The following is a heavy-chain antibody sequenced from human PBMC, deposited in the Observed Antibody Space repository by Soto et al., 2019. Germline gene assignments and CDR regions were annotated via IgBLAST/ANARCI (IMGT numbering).Heavy chain of an antibody. Sequence: QVQLVESGGGVVQPGRSLRLSCAASGFTFSSYAMHWVRQAPGKGLEWVAVISYDGSNKYYADSVKGRFTISRDNSKNTLYLQMNSLRAEDTVVYYCARDPLWGTAMVLWYFDLWGRGTLVYVSS. V-gene: IGHV3-30-3*01. CDR1: GFTFSSYA. CDR2: ISYDGSNK. CDR3: ARDPLWGTAMVLWYFDL. J-gene: IGHJ2*01. D-gene: IGHD5-18*01.